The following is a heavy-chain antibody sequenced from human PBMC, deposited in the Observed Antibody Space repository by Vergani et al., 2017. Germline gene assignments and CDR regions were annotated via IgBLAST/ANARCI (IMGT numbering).Heavy chain of an antibody. D-gene: IGHD1-26*01. V-gene: IGHV1-69*02. CDR1: GGTFSSYT. J-gene: IGHJ4*02. CDR3: ARSSVGATTATAYDY. Sequence: QVQLVQSGAEVKKPGSSVKVSCKASGGTFSSYTISWVRQAPGQGLEWMGRIIPILGIANYAQKFQGRVTITADESTSTAYMELSSLRSEDTAVYYCARSSVGATTATAYDYWGQGTLVTVSS. CDR2: IIPILGIA.